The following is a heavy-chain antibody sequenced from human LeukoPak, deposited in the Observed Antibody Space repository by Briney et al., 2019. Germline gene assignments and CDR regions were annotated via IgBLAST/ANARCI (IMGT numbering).Heavy chain of an antibody. CDR2: ISSSGSTI. Sequence: GGSLRLPCAASGFTFSSYEMNWVRQAPGRGLEWVSYISSSGSTIYYADSVKGRFTISRDNAKNSLYLQMNSLRAEDTAVYYCAAAVAGTLQEIDYWGQGTLVTVSS. CDR1: GFTFSSYE. D-gene: IGHD6-19*01. J-gene: IGHJ4*02. CDR3: AAAVAGTLQEIDY. V-gene: IGHV3-48*03.